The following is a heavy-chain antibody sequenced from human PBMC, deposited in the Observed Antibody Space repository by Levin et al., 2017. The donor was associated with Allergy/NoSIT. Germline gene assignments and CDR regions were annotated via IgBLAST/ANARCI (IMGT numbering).Heavy chain of an antibody. D-gene: IGHD3-22*01. J-gene: IGHJ4*02. CDR3: AKSRGGGWVLPIFDY. Sequence: GESLKISCAASGFTFSSYAMSWVRQAPGKGLEWVSAISGSGGSTYYADSVKGRFTISRDNSKNTLYLQMNSLRAEDTAVYYCAKSRGGGWVLPIFDYWGQGTLVTVSS. CDR2: ISGSGGST. V-gene: IGHV3-23*01. CDR1: GFTFSSYA.